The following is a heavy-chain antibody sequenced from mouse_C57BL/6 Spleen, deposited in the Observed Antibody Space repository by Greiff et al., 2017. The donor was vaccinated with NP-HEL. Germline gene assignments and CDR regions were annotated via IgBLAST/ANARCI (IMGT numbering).Heavy chain of an antibody. V-gene: IGHV1-85*01. CDR1: GYTFPSYD. J-gene: IGHJ4*01. D-gene: IGHD4-1*01. CDR3: ARRGELGLDYAMDY. CDR2: LYPRDGST. Sequence: VKLVESGPELVKPGASVELSCKASGYTFPSYDINWVKQRPGQGLEWIGWLYPRDGSTKYNEKFKGKATLTVDTSSSTAYMELHSLTSEDSAVYFCARRGELGLDYAMDYWGQGTSVTVSS.